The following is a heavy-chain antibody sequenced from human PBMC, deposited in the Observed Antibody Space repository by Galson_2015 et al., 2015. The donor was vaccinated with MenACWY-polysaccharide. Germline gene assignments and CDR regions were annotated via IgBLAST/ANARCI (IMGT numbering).Heavy chain of an antibody. CDR2: IRGPSDII. Sequence: SLRLSCAASGFGFSSYNMDWVRQAPGKGLKWVSYIRGPSDIIYYADSVKGRFTISRDNAKNSLYLQMNSLRDEDTAAYYCARDSGRTGSLDYWGRGTLVTVSS. V-gene: IGHV3-48*02. CDR1: GFGFSSYN. J-gene: IGHJ4*02. CDR3: ARDSGRTGSLDY. D-gene: IGHD1-26*01.